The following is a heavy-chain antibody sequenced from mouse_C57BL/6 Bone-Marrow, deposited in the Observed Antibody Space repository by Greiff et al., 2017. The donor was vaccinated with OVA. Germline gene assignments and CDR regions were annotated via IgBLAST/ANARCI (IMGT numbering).Heavy chain of an antibody. CDR1: GYAFTNYL. CDR3: VRGVITTVVAPFAY. J-gene: IGHJ3*01. CDR2: INPGSGGT. D-gene: IGHD1-1*01. Sequence: QVQLKQSGAELVRPGTSVKVSCKASGYAFTNYLIEWVKQRPGQGLEWIGVINPGSGGTNYNEKFKGKATLTADKSSSTAYMQLSSLTSEDSAVYFCVRGVITTVVAPFAYWGQGTLVTVSA. V-gene: IGHV1-54*01.